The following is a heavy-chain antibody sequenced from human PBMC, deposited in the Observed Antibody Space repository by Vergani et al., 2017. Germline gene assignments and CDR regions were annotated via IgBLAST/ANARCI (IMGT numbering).Heavy chain of an antibody. CDR1: RFTFSSYD. Sequence: EVQLVESGGGLVQPGGSLRLSCAASRFTFSSYDMHWVRQATGKGLEWVSTIGTAGDTYYPGSVKGRFTISRDNAKNSLYLQMNSLRAEDTAVYYCARAQRSQAFDIWGQGTMVTVSS. CDR3: ARAQRSQAFDI. CDR2: IGTAGDT. V-gene: IGHV3-13*01. J-gene: IGHJ3*02.